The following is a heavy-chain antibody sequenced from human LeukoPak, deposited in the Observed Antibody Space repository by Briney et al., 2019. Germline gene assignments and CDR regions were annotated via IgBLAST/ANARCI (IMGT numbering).Heavy chain of an antibody. J-gene: IGHJ4*02. CDR3: ARGTQRTVTTPKPFVY. D-gene: IGHD4-17*01. Sequence: SETLSLTCAVYGGSFSGYYWCWIRQPPGKGLEWIGEINHSGNTNYNPSLKGRVTISVDTSKNQFSLKLSSVTAADTAVYYCARGTQRTVTTPKPFVYWGQGTLVTVSS. CDR1: GGSFSGYY. CDR2: INHSGNT. V-gene: IGHV4-34*01.